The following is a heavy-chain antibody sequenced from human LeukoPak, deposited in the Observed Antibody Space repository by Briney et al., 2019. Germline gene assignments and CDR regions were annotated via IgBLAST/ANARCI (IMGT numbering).Heavy chain of an antibody. CDR1: GFTFSSSG. V-gene: IGHV3-30*02. CDR3: VKDRGGTYYFDF. Sequence: GGSLILSCAASGFTFSSSGMHWVRQAPGKGLEWVSFIRYDGSTKSYADSVKGRFTISRDNSKNSLYLQMNSLRAEDTAVYYCVKDRGGTYYFDFWGQGTPVTVSS. D-gene: IGHD1-26*01. CDR2: IRYDGSTK. J-gene: IGHJ4*02.